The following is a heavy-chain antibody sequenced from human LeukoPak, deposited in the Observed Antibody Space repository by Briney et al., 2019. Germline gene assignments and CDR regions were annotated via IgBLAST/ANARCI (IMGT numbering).Heavy chain of an antibody. D-gene: IGHD4-23*01. V-gene: IGHV3-23*01. CDR3: VNDIQVTY. CDR2: VSSSGANT. CDR1: GFGFNDAA. J-gene: IGHJ4*02. Sequence: GGSLRLSCAASGFGFNDAAMTWVRQAPGKGLEWVSLVSSSGANTYYADSVKGRFTISRDNSKNTLFLQMNSLRAEDTAMYYCVNDIQVTYWGQGTLVTVSS.